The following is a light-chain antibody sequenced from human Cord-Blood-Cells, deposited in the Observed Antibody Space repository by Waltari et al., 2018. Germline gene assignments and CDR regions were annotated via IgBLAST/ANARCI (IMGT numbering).Light chain of an antibody. Sequence: DIVMTQSPDSLAVSPGERAPINCKSSQSVLYSSNNKNYLAWYQQKPGQPPKLLIYWASTRESGVPDRFSGSGSGTDFTLTISSLQAEDVAVYYCQQYYSTPLTFGQGTKLEIK. CDR2: WAS. CDR3: QQYYSTPLT. V-gene: IGKV4-1*01. J-gene: IGKJ2*01. CDR1: QSVLYSSNNKNY.